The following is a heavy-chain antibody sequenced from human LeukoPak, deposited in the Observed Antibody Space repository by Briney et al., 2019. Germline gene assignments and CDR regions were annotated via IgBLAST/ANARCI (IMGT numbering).Heavy chain of an antibody. CDR1: GGSISGYY. Sequence: KISETLSLTCTVSGGSISGYYWSWIRQPPGKGLEWIGEINHSGSTNYNPSLKSRVTISVDTSKNQFSLKLSSVTAADTAVYYCARLVDSSGVVVVTDDAFDIWGQGTMVTVSS. CDR2: INHSGST. CDR3: ARLVDSSGVVVVTDDAFDI. J-gene: IGHJ3*02. V-gene: IGHV4-34*01. D-gene: IGHD3-22*01.